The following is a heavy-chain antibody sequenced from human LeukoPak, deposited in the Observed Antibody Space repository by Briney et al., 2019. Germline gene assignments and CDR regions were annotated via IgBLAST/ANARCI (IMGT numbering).Heavy chain of an antibody. Sequence: PSETLSLTCTVSGDSISSSSSYWGWIRQPPGKGLEWIGSIYYSGSTYYNPSLKSRVTISVDTSKNQFSLKLSSVTAADTAVYYCARQYGSFTMGNWFDPWGQGTLVTVSS. D-gene: IGHD3-10*01. CDR2: IYYSGST. CDR1: GDSISSSSSY. J-gene: IGHJ5*02. V-gene: IGHV4-39*01. CDR3: ARQYGSFTMGNWFDP.